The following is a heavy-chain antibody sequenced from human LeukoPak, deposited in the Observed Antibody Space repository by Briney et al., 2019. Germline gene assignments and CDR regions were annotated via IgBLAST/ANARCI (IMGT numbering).Heavy chain of an antibody. CDR1: GFTFSNYG. CDR3: ATYSGAHHKTFDY. J-gene: IGHJ4*02. D-gene: IGHD1-26*01. CDR2: IREDGSEK. V-gene: IGHV3-7*01. Sequence: GGSLRLSCADSGFTFSNYGMSWGCQAPGKGLEWVAHIREDGSEKYYLDSLEGRFTTSRDNAKSSLYLQLNRLIVDDTAVYYCATYSGAHHKTFDYWGRGTLVTVSS.